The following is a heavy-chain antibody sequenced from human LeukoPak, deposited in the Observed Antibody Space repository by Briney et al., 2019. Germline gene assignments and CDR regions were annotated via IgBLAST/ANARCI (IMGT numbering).Heavy chain of an antibody. Sequence: SETLSLTCAVSGGSTIRTDSYWGWIRQSPGKGLEWIGSIYYSGSTHYNPSLKSRLTISVDTSKNEFSLGLRFVTIADTAVYYCARNRSDCSGGSCSFTGFDYWGPGTLVSVSS. V-gene: IGHV4-39*01. CDR2: IYYSGST. J-gene: IGHJ4*02. CDR3: ARNRSDCSGGSCSFTGFDY. CDR1: GGSTIRTDSY. D-gene: IGHD2-15*01.